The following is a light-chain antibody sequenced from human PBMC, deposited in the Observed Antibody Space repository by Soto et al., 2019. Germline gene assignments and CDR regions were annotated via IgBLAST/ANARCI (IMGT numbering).Light chain of an antibody. J-gene: IGKJ1*01. V-gene: IGKV1-5*03. Sequence: DIKMTQSLSTLSESVGDRVTITCRASQSISSWLAWYQQKPGKAPNLLIYKASSLESGVPSRFSGSGSGTEFTLTISSLQPDDFATYYCQQYNSYPWTFGQGTKVEIK. CDR3: QQYNSYPWT. CDR1: QSISSW. CDR2: KAS.